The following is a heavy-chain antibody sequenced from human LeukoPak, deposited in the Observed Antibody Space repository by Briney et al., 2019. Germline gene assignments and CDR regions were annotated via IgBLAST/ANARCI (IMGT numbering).Heavy chain of an antibody. CDR2: ISGSGGST. Sequence: GGSLRLSCAASGFTFSTYAMSWVRQAPGKGLEWVSAISGSGGSTYYADSVKGRFTISRDNSKSTLSLQMNSLRAEDTAIYYCATYRQVLLPFESWGQGTLVTVSS. CDR3: ATYRQVLLPFES. D-gene: IGHD2-8*02. V-gene: IGHV3-23*01. CDR1: GFTFSTYA. J-gene: IGHJ4*02.